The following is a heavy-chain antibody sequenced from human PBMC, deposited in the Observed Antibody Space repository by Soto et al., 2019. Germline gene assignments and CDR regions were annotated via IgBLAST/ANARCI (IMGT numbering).Heavy chain of an antibody. CDR2: ISSYGSDT. CDR3: ASNYAYAEGYYWYGIDV. Sequence: EVQLVESGGGLVLPGGSLRLSCAASGFTFSRYWMHWVRQAPGKGLVWVSRISSYGSDTHYADSVKGRFTISRDNAKNTLYPQMTSLRADDTAVYYCASNYAYAEGYYWYGIDVWGQGTTVTVSS. CDR1: GFTFSRYW. J-gene: IGHJ6*02. V-gene: IGHV3-74*01. D-gene: IGHD3-16*01.